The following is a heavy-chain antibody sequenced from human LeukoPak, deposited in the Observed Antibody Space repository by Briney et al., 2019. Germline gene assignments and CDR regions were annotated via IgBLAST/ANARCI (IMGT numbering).Heavy chain of an antibody. Sequence: SETLSLTCAVTGGSISGYFWSWSRQPPGKGLEWIGYIYYTGSTIYNPSLRSRVTMSVDVSNNQFSLDLTSVTAADTAVYYCARASGSYEAWFDPWGQGTLVTVSS. CDR1: GGSISGYF. D-gene: IGHD1-26*01. CDR3: ARASGSYEAWFDP. J-gene: IGHJ5*02. CDR2: IYYTGST. V-gene: IGHV4-59*08.